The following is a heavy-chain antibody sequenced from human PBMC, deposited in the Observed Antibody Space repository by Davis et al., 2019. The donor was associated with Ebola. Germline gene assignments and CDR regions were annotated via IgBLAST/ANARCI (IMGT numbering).Heavy chain of an antibody. D-gene: IGHD1-1*01. V-gene: IGHV3-23*03. CDR1: GFMFSSCG. Sequence: GGSLRLSCAASGFMFSSCGMNWVRQAPGKGLEWVSVIYSGGSTYYADSVKGRFTISRDNSKNTLYLQMNSLRAEDTAVYYCAKYKSWGQGTLVTVSS. J-gene: IGHJ5*02. CDR2: IYSGGST. CDR3: AKYKS.